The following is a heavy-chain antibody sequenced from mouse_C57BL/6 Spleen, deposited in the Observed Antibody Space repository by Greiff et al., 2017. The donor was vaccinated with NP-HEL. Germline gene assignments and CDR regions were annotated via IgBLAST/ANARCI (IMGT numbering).Heavy chain of an antibody. J-gene: IGHJ4*01. CDR1: GYTFTSYW. Sequence: QVQLQQPGAELVKPGASVKMSCKASGYTFTSYWITWVKQRPGQGLEWIGDIYPGSGSTNYNEKFKSKATLTVDTSSSTAYMQLSSLTSEDSAVYYCARGSSPYYYAMDYWGQGTSVTVSS. D-gene: IGHD1-1*01. CDR2: IYPGSGST. CDR3: ARGSSPYYYAMDY. V-gene: IGHV1-55*01.